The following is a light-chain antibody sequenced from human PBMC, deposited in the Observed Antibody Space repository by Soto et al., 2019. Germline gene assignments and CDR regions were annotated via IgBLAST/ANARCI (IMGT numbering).Light chain of an antibody. Sequence: EIVLTQSPATLSLSPGERATLSCRASESISSYLAWYQQRPGQAPRLLIYDASNRATGIPARFSGSGSGTDFTLTIDSLEPEDFAVYYCQQRSSWPFTFGGGTKVEI. CDR1: ESISSY. CDR3: QQRSSWPFT. J-gene: IGKJ4*01. V-gene: IGKV3-11*01. CDR2: DAS.